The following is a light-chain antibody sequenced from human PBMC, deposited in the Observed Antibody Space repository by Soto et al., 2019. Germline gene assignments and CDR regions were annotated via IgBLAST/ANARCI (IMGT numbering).Light chain of an antibody. Sequence: EIVMTQSPATLSVSPGERATLSCRASQSVSNNLAWYQQKPGQAPRLLIYGASTRATGIPARFSGSGSGTEFTLTIXXXLXXXXXVXXXXXXXXWPRTFGQGTKVEIK. CDR2: GAS. V-gene: IGKV3-15*01. CDR1: QSVSNN. J-gene: IGKJ1*01. CDR3: XXXXXWPRT.